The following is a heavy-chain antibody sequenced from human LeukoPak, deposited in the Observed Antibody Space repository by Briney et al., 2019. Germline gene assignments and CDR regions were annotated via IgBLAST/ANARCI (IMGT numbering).Heavy chain of an antibody. CDR3: ARDLCSGGSCYER. V-gene: IGHV4-61*02. Sequence: SETLSLTCTVSGGSISSGSYYWSWIRQPAGKGLEWIGRIYTSGSTNYNPSLKSRVTMSVDTSKNQFSLKLSSVTAADTAVYYCARDLCSGGSCYERRGQGTLVTVSS. D-gene: IGHD2-15*01. CDR1: GGSISSGSYY. CDR2: IYTSGST. J-gene: IGHJ4*02.